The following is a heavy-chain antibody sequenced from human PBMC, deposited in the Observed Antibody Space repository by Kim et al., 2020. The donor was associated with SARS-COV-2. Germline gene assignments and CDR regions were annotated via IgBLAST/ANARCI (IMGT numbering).Heavy chain of an antibody. J-gene: IGHJ4*02. CDR2: IWYDGSNK. Sequence: GGSLRLSCAASGFTFSSYDMHWVRQAPGKGLEWVAVIWYDGSNKYYADSVKGRFTISRDNSKNTLYLQINSLRAEDTAVYYCARDIPSSSWSRGGIDYWGQGTLVSVSS. CDR1: GFTFSSYD. V-gene: IGHV3-33*01. D-gene: IGHD6-13*01. CDR3: ARDIPSSSWSRGGIDY.